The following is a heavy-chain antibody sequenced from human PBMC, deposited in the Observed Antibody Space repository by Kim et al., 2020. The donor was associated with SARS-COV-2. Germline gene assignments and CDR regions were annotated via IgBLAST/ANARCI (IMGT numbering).Heavy chain of an antibody. V-gene: IGHV3-43*01. Sequence: GGSLRLSCAASGFTFDDYIMHWVRQPPGKGLEWVSLISGDGGSTYYADSVRGRFTISRDNSKNSLYLQMNSLTTEDSALYYCAKDIAVFLNGLDGWGQGTTVTVSS. CDR1: GFTFDDYI. D-gene: IGHD6-19*01. J-gene: IGHJ6*02. CDR2: ISGDGGST. CDR3: AKDIAVFLNGLDG.